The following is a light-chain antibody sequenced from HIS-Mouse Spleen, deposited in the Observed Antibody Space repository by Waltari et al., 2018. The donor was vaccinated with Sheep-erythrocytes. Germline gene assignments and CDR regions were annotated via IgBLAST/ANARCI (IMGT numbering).Light chain of an antibody. CDR1: SSDVGGYNY. Sequence: QSALTQPRSVSGSPGQSATIPCTGTSSDVGGYNYVSCYQQHPGKAPKLMIYDVSKRPSGVPDRFSGSKSGNTASLTISGLQAEDEADYYCCSYAGSYNHVFATGTKVTVL. CDR2: DVS. CDR3: CSYAGSYNHV. V-gene: IGLV2-11*01. J-gene: IGLJ1*01.